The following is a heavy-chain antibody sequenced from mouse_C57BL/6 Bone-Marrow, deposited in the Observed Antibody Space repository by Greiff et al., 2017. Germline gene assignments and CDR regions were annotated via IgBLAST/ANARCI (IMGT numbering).Heavy chain of an antibody. J-gene: IGHJ2*01. Sequence: VQLQQPGAELVKPGASVKLSCKASGYTFTSYWMHWVKQRPGQGLEWIGMIHPNSGSTNYNEKYKGKATLTADKSSSTAYMQFSSLTSEDSAIYYCARAPNWVYFDYWGQGTTLTVSS. CDR1: GYTFTSYW. V-gene: IGHV1-64*01. CDR3: ARAPNWVYFDY. D-gene: IGHD4-1*01. CDR2: IHPNSGST.